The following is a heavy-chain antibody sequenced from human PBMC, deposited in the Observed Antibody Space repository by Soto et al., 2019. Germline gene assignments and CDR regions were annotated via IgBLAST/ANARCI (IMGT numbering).Heavy chain of an antibody. J-gene: IGHJ6*02. Sequence: EVQLVESGGGLIQPGGSLRLSCAASGFTVSSNFMNWVRQAPGKGLEWVSVIYSGGSTHYADSVKGRFTISRANSKNTLYLQMNSLRDEDTAVYYCARVPSWDYYGIDVWGQGTTVTFSS. D-gene: IGHD2-2*01. V-gene: IGHV3-53*01. CDR1: GFTVSSNF. CDR3: ARVPSWDYYGIDV. CDR2: IYSGGST.